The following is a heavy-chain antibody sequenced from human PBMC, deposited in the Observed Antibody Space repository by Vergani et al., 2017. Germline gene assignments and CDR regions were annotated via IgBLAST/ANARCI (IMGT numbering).Heavy chain of an antibody. Sequence: QLQLQESGPGLVKPSETLSLTCTVSGGSISSSSYYWGWIRQPPGKGLEWIGSIYYSGSTYYNPSLQSRVTISVDTSKNQFSLNLSSVTAADTAVYYCARYLSGGNRLWDDAFDIWGQGTMVTVSS. J-gene: IGHJ3*02. CDR1: GGSISSSSYY. CDR3: ARYLSGGNRLWDDAFDI. V-gene: IGHV4-39*01. D-gene: IGHD4-23*01. CDR2: IYYSGST.